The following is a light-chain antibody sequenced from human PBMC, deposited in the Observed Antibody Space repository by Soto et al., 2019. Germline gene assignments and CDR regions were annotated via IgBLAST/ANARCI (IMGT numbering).Light chain of an antibody. J-gene: IGLJ1*01. CDR3: SSYTSSSTRV. CDR1: SSDVGGYNY. V-gene: IGLV2-14*01. CDR2: DVS. Sequence: ALTQPASVSGSPGQSITISCTGTSSDVGGYNYVSWYQQHPGRAPKLMIYDVSNRPSGVSNRFSGSKSGNTASLTISGLQAEDEADYYCSSYTSSSTRVFGTGTKLTVL.